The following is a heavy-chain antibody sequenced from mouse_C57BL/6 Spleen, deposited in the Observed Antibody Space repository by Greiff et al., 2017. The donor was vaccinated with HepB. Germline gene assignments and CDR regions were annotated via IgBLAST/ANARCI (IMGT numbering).Heavy chain of an antibody. Sequence: EVQLQQSGPELVKPGASVKISCKASGYTFTDYYMNWVKQSHGKSLEWIGDINPNNGGTSYNQKFKGKATLTVDKSSSTAYMELRSLTSEDSAVYYCASGGSSPDYWGQGTTLTVSS. J-gene: IGHJ2*01. CDR3: ASGGSSPDY. CDR2: INPNNGGT. CDR1: GYTFTDYY. D-gene: IGHD1-1*01. V-gene: IGHV1-26*01.